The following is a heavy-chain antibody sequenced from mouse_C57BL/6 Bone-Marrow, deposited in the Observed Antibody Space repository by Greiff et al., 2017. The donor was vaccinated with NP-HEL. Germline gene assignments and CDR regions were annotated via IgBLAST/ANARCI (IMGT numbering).Heavy chain of an antibody. CDR3: ASGYYDPLYAMDY. D-gene: IGHD2-3*01. CDR2: IDPSDSYT. Sequence: VQLQQPGAELVKPGASVKLSCKASGYTFTSYWMQWVKQRPGQGLEWIGEIDPSDSYTNYNQKFKGKATLTVDTSSSTAYMQLSSLTSEDSAVYYCASGYYDPLYAMDYWGQGTSVTVSS. V-gene: IGHV1-50*01. CDR1: GYTFTSYW. J-gene: IGHJ4*01.